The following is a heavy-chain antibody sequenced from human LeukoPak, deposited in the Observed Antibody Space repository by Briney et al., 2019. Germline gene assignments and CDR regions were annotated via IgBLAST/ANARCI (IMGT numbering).Heavy chain of an antibody. CDR2: INPSGGST. Sequence: GASVKVSCKASGYTFTSYYMHWVRQAPGQGLEWMGIINPSGGSTSYAQKFQGRVTMTRDTSTSTVYMELSSLRSEDTAVYYCARGGEFVVVTATPFDYWGQGTLVTVSS. CDR1: GYTFTSYY. V-gene: IGHV1-46*01. D-gene: IGHD2-21*02. J-gene: IGHJ4*02. CDR3: ARGGEFVVVTATPFDY.